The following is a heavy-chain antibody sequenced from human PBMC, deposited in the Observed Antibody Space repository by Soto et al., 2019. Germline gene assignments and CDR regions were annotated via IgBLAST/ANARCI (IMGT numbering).Heavy chain of an antibody. D-gene: IGHD5-18*01. CDR3: ATHFSSAMASLEAFDI. CDR1: DASISSGHYY. Sequence: SETLSLTCTVSDASISSGHYYWGWIRQPPGKGLEWIGSIYYRGSTYYNPSLKSRVTISADTSKNQFSLKLTSVTAADTALYYCATHFSSAMASLEAFDIWGQGTLVTVS. CDR2: IYYRGST. V-gene: IGHV4-39*01. J-gene: IGHJ3*02.